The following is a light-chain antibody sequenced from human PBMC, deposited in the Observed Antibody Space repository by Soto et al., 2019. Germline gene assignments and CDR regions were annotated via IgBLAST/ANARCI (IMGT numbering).Light chain of an antibody. V-gene: IGKV1-39*01. CDR1: QTISTH. J-gene: IGKJ2*01. CDR2: AAS. CDR3: QQSLTIPYT. Sequence: DIQMTQSPSSLSASVRDGVTITCRASQTISTHLNWYQQKPGKAPKLLIYAASTLQSGVPSRFSGRGSGTDFTLTINSLQPEDFATYYCQQSLTIPYTFGQGTKLEIK.